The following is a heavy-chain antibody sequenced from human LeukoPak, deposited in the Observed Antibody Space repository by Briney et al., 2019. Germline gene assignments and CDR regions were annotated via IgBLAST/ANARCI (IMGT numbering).Heavy chain of an antibody. D-gene: IGHD3-10*01. Sequence: SETLSLTCAVSGGSISSGGYSWTWIRQPPGKGLQWIVYIYYSWSAYYNPSLKSRVTISVDTSKNQFSLKLSSVTAADTAVYYCARESNYYGSGTGWFDPWGQGTLVTVSS. CDR1: GGSISSGGYS. J-gene: IGHJ5*02. CDR2: IYYSWSA. CDR3: ARESNYYGSGTGWFDP. V-gene: IGHV4-30-4*07.